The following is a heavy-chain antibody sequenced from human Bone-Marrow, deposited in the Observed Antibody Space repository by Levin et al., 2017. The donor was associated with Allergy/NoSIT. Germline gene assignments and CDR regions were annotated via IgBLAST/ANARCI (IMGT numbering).Heavy chain of an antibody. CDR1: GYTFTSYG. D-gene: IGHD1-26*01. Sequence: GESLKISCKASGYTFTSYGISWVRQAPGQGLEWMGWISAYNGNTNYAQKLQGRVTMTTDTSTSTAYMELRSLRSDDTAVYYCASFYGGSPPVAGGFDYWGQGTLVTVSS. J-gene: IGHJ4*02. V-gene: IGHV1-18*01. CDR2: ISAYNGNT. CDR3: ASFYGGSPPVAGGFDY.